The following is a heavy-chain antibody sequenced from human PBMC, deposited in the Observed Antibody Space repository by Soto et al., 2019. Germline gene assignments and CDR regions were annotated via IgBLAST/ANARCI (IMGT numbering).Heavy chain of an antibody. V-gene: IGHV4-39*01. J-gene: IGHJ4*02. Sequence: QLQLQESGPGLVKPSETLSLTCTVSGGSISSSNYYWGWIRQPPGKGLEWVGSIYYSGDTYYNPSLKSRVTISVDTSKNQISRKLSSVTAADTAVYYCARSIVGGDPGYWGQGTLVTVSS. CDR1: GGSISSSNYY. CDR2: IYYSGDT. D-gene: IGHD1-26*01. CDR3: ARSIVGGDPGY.